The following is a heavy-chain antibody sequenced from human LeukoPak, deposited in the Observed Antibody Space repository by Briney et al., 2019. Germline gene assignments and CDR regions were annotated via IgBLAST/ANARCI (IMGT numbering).Heavy chain of an antibody. CDR1: GYTFTSYY. D-gene: IGHD6-19*01. Sequence: ASVKVSCKASGYTFTSYYMHWVRQAPGQGLEWMGIINPSGGSTSYAQKFQGRVTMTRNTSISTAYMELSSLRSEDTAVYYCARDPGIAVAGSVDYWGQGTLVTVSS. V-gene: IGHV1-46*01. CDR2: INPSGGST. J-gene: IGHJ4*02. CDR3: ARDPGIAVAGSVDY.